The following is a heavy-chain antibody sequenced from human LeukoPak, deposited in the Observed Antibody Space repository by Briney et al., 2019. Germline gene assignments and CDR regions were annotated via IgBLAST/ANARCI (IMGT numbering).Heavy chain of an antibody. D-gene: IGHD1-26*01. CDR1: GFSISNYG. Sequence: GGSLRLSCAVSGFSISNYGMSWVRQAPGKGLEWVSAIDVSGDTTYYADSVKGRFTVSRDNSKNTLFLHMNSLRAEDTAVYYCAKAAATDLYYYYFYGMDVWGQGTTVTVSS. J-gene: IGHJ6*02. CDR3: AKAAATDLYYYYFYGMDV. CDR2: IDVSGDTT. V-gene: IGHV3-23*01.